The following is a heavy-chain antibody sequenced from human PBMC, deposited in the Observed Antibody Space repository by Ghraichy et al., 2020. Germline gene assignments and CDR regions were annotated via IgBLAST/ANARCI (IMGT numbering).Heavy chain of an antibody. Sequence: GGSLRLSCAASGFTFSSYAMSWVRQAPGKGLEWVSAISGSGGTTYHADSVKGRFTISRDNSKNTLYLQMNSLRAEDTAVYYCAKVEADWTFWFDYWGQGTLVTVSS. CDR2: ISGSGGTT. D-gene: IGHD3-9*01. V-gene: IGHV3-23*01. J-gene: IGHJ4*02. CDR1: GFTFSSYA. CDR3: AKVEADWTFWFDY.